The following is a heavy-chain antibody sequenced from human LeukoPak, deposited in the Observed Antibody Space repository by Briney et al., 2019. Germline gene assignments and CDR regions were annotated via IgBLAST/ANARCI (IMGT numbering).Heavy chain of an antibody. Sequence: PSETLSLTCTVSGGSISSYYWSWIRQPPGKGVVWIGYIYYSGSTNYNPSLKSRVTIPVDTSKNQFSLKLSSVTAADTAVYYCARVDISAYCNSTSCYVAGFDPWGQGTLVTVSS. CDR2: IYYSGST. V-gene: IGHV4-59*01. CDR1: GGSISSYY. J-gene: IGHJ5*02. D-gene: IGHD2-2*01. CDR3: ARVDISAYCNSTSCYVAGFDP.